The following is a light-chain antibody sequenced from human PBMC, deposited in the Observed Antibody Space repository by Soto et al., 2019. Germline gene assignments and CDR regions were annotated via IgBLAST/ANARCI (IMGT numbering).Light chain of an antibody. V-gene: IGLV4-69*01. J-gene: IGLJ2*01. CDR3: QTWGTAMVV. CDR1: TRHRSYA. Sequence: QLVLTQSPSASASLGASVKLTCTLSTRHRSYAIAWHQHQPEKGPRFLMTLNPDGTHRKGDGIPDRFSGSSSGAERYLTISSLQSEDEADYYCQTWGTAMVVFGGRTKVTVL. CDR2: LNPDGTH.